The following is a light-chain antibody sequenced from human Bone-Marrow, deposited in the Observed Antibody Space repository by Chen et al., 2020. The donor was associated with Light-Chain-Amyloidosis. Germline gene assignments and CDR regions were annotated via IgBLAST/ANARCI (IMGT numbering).Light chain of an antibody. V-gene: IGKV3-15*01. CDR3: QQYNNWPLT. J-gene: IGKJ1*01. Sequence: EIVMTQSPATLSLSPGERATLSCRASQSVSSNLAWYQQKPGQAPRLLIYGASTTATGIPPRFSGIGSGTEFTLTISSLQSEDFAVYFCQQYNNWPLTFGQGTRVEIK. CDR1: QSVSSN. CDR2: GAS.